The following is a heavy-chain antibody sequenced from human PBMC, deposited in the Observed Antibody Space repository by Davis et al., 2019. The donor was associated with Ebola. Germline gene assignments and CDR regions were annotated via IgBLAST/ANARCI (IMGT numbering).Heavy chain of an antibody. CDR3: ARDRYDGYCSGGSCYSVIDY. J-gene: IGHJ4*02. Sequence: MPSETLSLTCTVSGGSISSYYWSWLRQPPGKGLEWIGYIYYTGSTIYNPSLKSRVTMSVDTSKNQFSLKLSSVTAADTAVYYCARDRYDGYCSGGSCYSVIDYWGQGTLVTVSS. D-gene: IGHD2-15*01. V-gene: IGHV4-59*01. CDR2: IYYTGST. CDR1: GGSISSYY.